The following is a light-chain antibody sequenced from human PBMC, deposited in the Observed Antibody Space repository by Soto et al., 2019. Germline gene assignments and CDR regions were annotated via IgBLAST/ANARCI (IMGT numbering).Light chain of an antibody. J-gene: IGLJ7*01. CDR1: SSDVGSYNL. CDR2: EVS. V-gene: IGLV2-23*02. CDR3: CSYAGTSTHSV. Sequence: HSVLTQPASVSGSPGQSITISCTGTSSDVGSYNLVSWYQQHPGKAPKLIISEVSKRPSGISDRFSGSKSGSTASLTISGLQAEDEAHYYCCSYAGTSTHSVFGGGTQLTVL.